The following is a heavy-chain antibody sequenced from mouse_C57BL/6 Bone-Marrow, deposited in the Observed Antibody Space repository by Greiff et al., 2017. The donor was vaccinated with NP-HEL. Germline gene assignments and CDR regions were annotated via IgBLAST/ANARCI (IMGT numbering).Heavy chain of an antibody. CDR1: GFSFNTYA. V-gene: IGHV10-1*01. CDR2: IRSKSNNYAT. D-gene: IGHD1-1*01. CDR3: VRQRSSDAMDY. J-gene: IGHJ4*01. Sequence: EVNLVESGGGLVQPKGSLKLSCAASGFSFNTYAMNWVRQAPGKGLEWVARIRSKSNNYATYYADSVKDRFTISRDDSESMLYLQMNNLKTEDTAMYYCVRQRSSDAMDYWGQGTSVTVSS.